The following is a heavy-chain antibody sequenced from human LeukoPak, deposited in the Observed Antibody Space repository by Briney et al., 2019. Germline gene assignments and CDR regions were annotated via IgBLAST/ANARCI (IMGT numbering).Heavy chain of an antibody. D-gene: IGHD1-7*01. CDR2: VFYSGTT. CDR3: ARFRPSYTGTYPTPDY. J-gene: IGHJ4*02. CDR1: GGSMSNYY. V-gene: IGHV4-59*01. Sequence: PSETLSLTCTVSGGSMSNYYWSWIRQPPEKGLEWIGYVFYSGTTSYNPSLRSRVTISIDTSKNQFSLSLTSVTAADTAVFYCARFRPSYTGTYPTPDYWGQGILVTVSS.